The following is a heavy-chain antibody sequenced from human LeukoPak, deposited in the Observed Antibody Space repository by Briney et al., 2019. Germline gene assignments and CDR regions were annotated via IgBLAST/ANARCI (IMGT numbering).Heavy chain of an antibody. D-gene: IGHD6-19*01. Sequence: GGSLRLSCEASGFTFSSYWMSWVRQAPGKGLEWVANIKQDGSEKQYVDSLKGRVTISSDNAKNSLYLEMNSLRAEDTAVYYCARASSGWFHDCGQGTLVTDSS. CDR3: ARASSGWFHD. CDR1: GFTFSSYW. V-gene: IGHV3-7*01. J-gene: IGHJ4*02. CDR2: IKQDGSEK.